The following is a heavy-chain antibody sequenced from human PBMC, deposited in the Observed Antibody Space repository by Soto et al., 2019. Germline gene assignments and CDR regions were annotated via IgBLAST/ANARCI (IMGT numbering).Heavy chain of an antibody. CDR1: GGTFSSYT. D-gene: IGHD4-17*01. CDR3: ARDLRLTEPPRAFDI. CDR2: IIPILGIA. Sequence: GASVKVSCKASGGTFSSYTISWVRQAPGQGLEWMGRIIPILGIANYARKFQGRVTITADKSTSTAYMELSSLRSEDTAVYYCARDLRLTEPPRAFDIWGQGTMVTVSS. J-gene: IGHJ3*02. V-gene: IGHV1-69*04.